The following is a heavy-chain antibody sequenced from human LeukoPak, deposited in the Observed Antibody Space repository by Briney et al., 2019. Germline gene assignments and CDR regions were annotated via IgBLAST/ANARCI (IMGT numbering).Heavy chain of an antibody. CDR1: AFIFSGHW. J-gene: IGHJ4*02. Sequence: GGSLRLSCEGSAFIFSGHWMNWVRQPPGKVLEWVASIKEDGSERQYVDSVKGRCSISRDNTKGSLVLQLNSLRAEDTAVYYCARGAVVTATYPAQGGFYWGQGTLVTVSS. CDR2: IKEDGSER. V-gene: IGHV3-7*03. D-gene: IGHD2-21*02. CDR3: ARGAVVTATYPAQGGFY.